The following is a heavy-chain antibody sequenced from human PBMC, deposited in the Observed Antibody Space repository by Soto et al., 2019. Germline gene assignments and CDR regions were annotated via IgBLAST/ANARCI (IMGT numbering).Heavy chain of an antibody. CDR1: GGSISSSLYY. D-gene: IGHD2-15*01. CDR3: ARFKDVVVVVPGQHYYDMDV. V-gene: IGHV4-39*01. CDR2: IYYSGST. Sequence: PSETLSLTCTVSGGSISSSLYYWGWIRQPPGKGLQWIGSIYYSGSTYYNPSLKSRVTTSVDTSKNQFSLRLISVTAADAAVYYCARFKDVVVVVPGQHYYDMDVWGQGTTVTVSS. J-gene: IGHJ6*02.